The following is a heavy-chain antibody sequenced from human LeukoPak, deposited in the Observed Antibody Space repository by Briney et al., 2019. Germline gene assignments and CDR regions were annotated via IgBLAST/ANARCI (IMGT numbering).Heavy chain of an antibody. D-gene: IGHD4-23*01. CDR2: INPNSGGT. J-gene: IGHJ5*02. Sequence: ASVKVSCKASGYTFTGYYMHWVRQAPGQGLEWMGWINPNSGGTNYAQKFQGRVTMARDTSISTAYMELSRLRSDDTAVYYCARAKALYGDYSRSNWFDPWGQGTLVTVSS. CDR1: GYTFTGYY. CDR3: ARAKALYGDYSRSNWFDP. V-gene: IGHV1-2*02.